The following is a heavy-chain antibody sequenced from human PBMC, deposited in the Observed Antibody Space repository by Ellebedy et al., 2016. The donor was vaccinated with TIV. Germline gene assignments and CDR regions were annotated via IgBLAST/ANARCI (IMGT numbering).Heavy chain of an antibody. CDR2: IFYSGNT. V-gene: IGHV4-39*01. CDR3: ARPTWVAAAGIGASHYFDN. CDR1: GGSINSSSYY. J-gene: IGHJ4*02. D-gene: IGHD6-13*01. Sequence: MPSETLSLTCTVSGGSINSSSYYWGWIRQPPGKGLEWIGSIFYSGNTYYNPSLKSRVTISVDTSKTQLSLRLSYVTAADTAVYYCARPTWVAAAGIGASHYFDNWGQGTLVTVSS.